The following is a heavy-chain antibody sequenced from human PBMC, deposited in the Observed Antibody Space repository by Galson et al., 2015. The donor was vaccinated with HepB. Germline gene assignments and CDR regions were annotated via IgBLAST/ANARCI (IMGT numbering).Heavy chain of an antibody. D-gene: IGHD6-13*01. J-gene: IGHJ3*02. V-gene: IGHV1-24*01. CDR1: GYTLTELS. Sequence: SVKVSCKVSGYTLTELSMHWVRQAPGKGLEWMGGFDPEDGETIYARKFQGRVTMTEDTSTDTAYMELSSLRSEDTAVYYCATDPRFRQQLAYDAFDIWGQGTMVTVSS. CDR3: ATDPRFRQQLAYDAFDI. CDR2: FDPEDGET.